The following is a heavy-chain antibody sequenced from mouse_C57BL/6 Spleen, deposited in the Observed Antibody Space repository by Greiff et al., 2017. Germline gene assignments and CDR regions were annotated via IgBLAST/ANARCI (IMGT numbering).Heavy chain of an antibody. D-gene: IGHD2-1*01. J-gene: IGHJ2*01. Sequence: VQLQQSGTVLARPGASVKMSCKTSGYTFTSYWMHWVKQRPGQGLEWIGAIYPGNSDTSYNQKFKGKAKLTAVTSASTAYMELSSLTNEDSAVYYCSRGNPNLYYFDYWGQGTTLTVSS. CDR3: SRGNPNLYYFDY. CDR2: IYPGNSDT. V-gene: IGHV1-5*01. CDR1: GYTFTSYW.